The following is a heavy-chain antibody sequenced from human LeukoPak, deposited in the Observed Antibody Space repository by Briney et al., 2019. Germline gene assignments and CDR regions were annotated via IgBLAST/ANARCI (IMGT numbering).Heavy chain of an antibody. CDR1: GFTFSSYG. CDR2: IRYDGSNK. V-gene: IGHV3-30*02. D-gene: IGHD3-3*01. Sequence: PGGSLRLSCAASGFTFSSYGMHWVRQAPGKGLEWVAFIRYDGSNKYYADSVEGRFTISRDNSKNTLYLRMNSLRAEDTAVYYCAKDSDFWSGYYIDYWGQGTLVTVSS. J-gene: IGHJ4*02. CDR3: AKDSDFWSGYYIDY.